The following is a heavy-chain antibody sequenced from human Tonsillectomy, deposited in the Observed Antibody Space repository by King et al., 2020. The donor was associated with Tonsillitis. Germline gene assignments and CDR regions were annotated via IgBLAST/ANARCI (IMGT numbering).Heavy chain of an antibody. V-gene: IGHV5-10-1*03. CDR1: GYIYANYW. D-gene: IGHD3-16*02. CDR2: INPSDFNT. J-gene: IGHJ5*01. Sequence: VQLVESGPEVRKPGESLRISCTGSGYIYANYWIVWVRQMPGKGLEWMGRINPSDFNTDYSPSYQGHVTISTDKSVNTAYLQWSCLRASDTTIYYCARVSMIPFGGDIVGNWLDSWGQGSLVTVSS. CDR3: ARVSMIPFGGDIVGNWLDS.